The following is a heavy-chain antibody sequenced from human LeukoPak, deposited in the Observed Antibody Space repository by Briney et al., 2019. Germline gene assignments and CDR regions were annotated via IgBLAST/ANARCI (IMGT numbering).Heavy chain of an antibody. J-gene: IGHJ4*02. CDR2: ISGSGDGT. Sequence: PGGSLRLSCAASGFTFSNYAMSWVRQAPGKGLDWVSAISGSGDGTYSADSVKGRFTISRDNSKNTLYLQMNSLRAEDTAVYYCAKPFYSGYDSHFDYWGQGTLVTVSS. V-gene: IGHV3-23*01. D-gene: IGHD5-12*01. CDR1: GFTFSNYA. CDR3: AKPFYSGYDSHFDY.